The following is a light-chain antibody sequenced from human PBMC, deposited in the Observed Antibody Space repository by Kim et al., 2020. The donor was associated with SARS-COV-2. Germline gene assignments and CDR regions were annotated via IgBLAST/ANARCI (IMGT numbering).Light chain of an antibody. V-gene: IGLV1-51*01. J-gene: IGLJ2*01. CDR1: S. CDR3: GTWDSSLSAVV. CDR2: DNN. Sequence: PSLSAAPGQKVTISCSGSSVSWYQQLPGTAPKLLIYDNNKRPSGIPDRFSGSKSGTSATLGITGLQTGDEADYYCGTWDSSLSAVVFGGGTQLTVL.